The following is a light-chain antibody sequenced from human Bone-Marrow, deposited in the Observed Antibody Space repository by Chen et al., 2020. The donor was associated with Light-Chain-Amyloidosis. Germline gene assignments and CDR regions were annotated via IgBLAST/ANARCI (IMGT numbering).Light chain of an antibody. CDR2: GSS. CDR1: KTISSNY. J-gene: IGKJ4*01. V-gene: IGKV3-20*01. CDR3: QQYGTSPLT. Sequence: EIVLTQSPGTLSLSPGQGANLSCRASKTISSNYLTWDQQKFGQALRLLICGSSSGATGSPDWFNGSGSGTDFTLTFNRLEPESYAMYFCQQYGTSPLTFGGWTEVDI.